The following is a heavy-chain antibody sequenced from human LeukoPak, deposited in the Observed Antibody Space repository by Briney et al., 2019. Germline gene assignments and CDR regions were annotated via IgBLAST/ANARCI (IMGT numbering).Heavy chain of an antibody. CDR3: AKDVGKWESLHFFDY. CDR1: GFTLSTNA. CDR2: ISGSGAST. J-gene: IGHJ4*02. D-gene: IGHD1-26*01. Sequence: GGSPRLSCLTSGFTLSTNAMSWVRQAPGKGLEWISGISGSGASTYYADSVKGRFTISRDDSRNTLYLQMNSLRGDDTAVYYCAKDVGKWESLHFFDYWGQGTLVTVSS. V-gene: IGHV3-23*01.